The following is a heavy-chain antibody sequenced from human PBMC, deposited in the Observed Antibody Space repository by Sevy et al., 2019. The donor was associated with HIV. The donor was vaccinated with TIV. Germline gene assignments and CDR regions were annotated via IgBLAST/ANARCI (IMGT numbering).Heavy chain of an antibody. D-gene: IGHD2-15*01. J-gene: IGHJ6*02. Sequence: ASVKVSCKASGYTFTSYYMHWVRQAPGQGLEWMGIINPSGGSTSYAQKFQGRVTMTRDTSTSTVYMELSSLRSEDTAVYYCATSFYCSGGSCYSYYYYGMDVWGQGTTVTVSS. V-gene: IGHV1-46*01. CDR2: INPSGGST. CDR1: GYTFTSYY. CDR3: ATSFYCSGGSCYSYYYYGMDV.